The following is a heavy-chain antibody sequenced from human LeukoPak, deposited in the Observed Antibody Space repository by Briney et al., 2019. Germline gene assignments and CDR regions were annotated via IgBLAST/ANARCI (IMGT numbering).Heavy chain of an antibody. CDR3: ARDLLGYCRSTRCYDDQY. CDR1: GFTFSSYS. V-gene: IGHV3-48*04. J-gene: IGHJ4*02. Sequence: GGSLRLSCAASGFTFSSYSINWVRQAPGKGLEWVSYISSSSSTIYYADSVKGRFTNSRDNAKNSLYLQKNSLRAEDTAVYYCARDLLGYCRSTRCYDDQYWGQGTRVTVSS. CDR2: ISSSSSTI. D-gene: IGHD2-2*01.